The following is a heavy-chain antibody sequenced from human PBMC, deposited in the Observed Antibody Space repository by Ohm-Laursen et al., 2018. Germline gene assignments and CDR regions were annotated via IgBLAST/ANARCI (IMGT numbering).Heavy chain of an antibody. Sequence: SDTLSLTCTVSGDSLSSYYWSWIRQPPGKGLEWIGYIYYSGSTNYNPSLKSRLTISVDTSKNHFSLKLSSVTAADTAVYYCARETIFGPSGGMDVWGQGTTVTVSS. CDR1: GDSLSSYY. D-gene: IGHD3-3*01. V-gene: IGHV4-59*01. CDR2: IYYSGST. CDR3: ARETIFGPSGGMDV. J-gene: IGHJ6*02.